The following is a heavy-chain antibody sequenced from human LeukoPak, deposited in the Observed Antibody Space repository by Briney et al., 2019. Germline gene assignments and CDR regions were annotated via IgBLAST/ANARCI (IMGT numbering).Heavy chain of an antibody. D-gene: IGHD2-15*01. J-gene: IGHJ4*02. CDR1: GFTFSTYW. V-gene: IGHV3-7*01. CDR2: IKQDGSEK. Sequence: GGSLRLSCAASGFTFSTYWMNWVRQAPGKGLEWVANIKQDGSEKYYVDSVKGRFTISRDNAKNSLYLQMDSLRAEDTAVYYCARDVGICSGGSCYFRFDFWGQGTLVTVSS. CDR3: ARDVGICSGGSCYFRFDF.